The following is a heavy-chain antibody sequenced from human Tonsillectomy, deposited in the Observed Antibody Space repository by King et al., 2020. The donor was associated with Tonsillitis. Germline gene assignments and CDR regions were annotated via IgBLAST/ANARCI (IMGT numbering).Heavy chain of an antibody. CDR1: VGSVSSGSYY. D-gene: IGHD4-23*01. V-gene: IGHV4-61*01. Sequence: QLQESGPGLVKPSETLSLTCTVSVGSVSSGSYYWSWIRQPPGEELEGLGDSYYSGVTNNNPSLQSRVSTSVDTSKNQFALKLSAVTAADTAVYYCARGSAVVKNGMDVWGQGTTVTVSS. CDR2: SYYSGVT. CDR3: ARGSAVVKNGMDV. J-gene: IGHJ6*02.